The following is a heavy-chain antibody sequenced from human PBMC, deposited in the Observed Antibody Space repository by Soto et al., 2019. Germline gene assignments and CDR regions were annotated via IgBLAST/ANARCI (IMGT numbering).Heavy chain of an antibody. CDR2: ISAYNGNT. Sequence: GASVKVSCKASGYTFTSYGISWVRQAPGQGLEWMGWISAYNGNTNYAQKLQGRVTMTTDTSTSTAYMELRSLRSDDTAVYYCARVLVSPYFDWLPPPGQNWFDPWGQGTLVTVSS. V-gene: IGHV1-18*01. CDR3: ARVLVSPYFDWLPPPGQNWFDP. J-gene: IGHJ5*02. CDR1: GYTFTSYG. D-gene: IGHD3-9*01.